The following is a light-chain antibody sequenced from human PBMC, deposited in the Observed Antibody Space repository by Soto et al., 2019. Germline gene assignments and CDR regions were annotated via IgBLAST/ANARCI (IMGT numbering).Light chain of an antibody. CDR1: QSVSSN. Sequence: EIVMTQAPATLSVSPGERATLSCRASQSVSSNLAWYQQKPGQAPRLLIYGASTRATGIPARFSGSGSGTEVTLTISSLQSEDFAVYYCQQYNNWPLTFGGGNKVEI. V-gene: IGKV3-15*01. J-gene: IGKJ4*01. CDR2: GAS. CDR3: QQYNNWPLT.